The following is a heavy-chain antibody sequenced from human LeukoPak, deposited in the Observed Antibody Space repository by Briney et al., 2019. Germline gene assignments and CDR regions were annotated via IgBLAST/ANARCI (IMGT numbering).Heavy chain of an antibody. D-gene: IGHD6-19*01. V-gene: IGHV4-59*01. CDR2: IYYSGST. Sequence: SETLSLTCTVSGGSISSYYWSWIRQPPGKGLEWIGYIYYSGSTNYNPSLKSRVTISVDTSKNQFSLKLSSVTAADTAVYYCARVDSSGWYYFDYWGQGTLVTVSS. CDR1: GGSISSYY. J-gene: IGHJ4*02. CDR3: ARVDSSGWYYFDY.